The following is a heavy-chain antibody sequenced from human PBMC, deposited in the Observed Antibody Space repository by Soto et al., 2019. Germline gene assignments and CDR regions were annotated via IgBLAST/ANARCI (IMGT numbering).Heavy chain of an antibody. V-gene: IGHV3-30*18. CDR3: AKDHNYYDSSGPKLTYYYYGMDV. D-gene: IGHD3-22*01. CDR1: GFTFSSYG. CDR2: ISYDGSEK. Sequence: GGSLRLSCAASGFTFSSYGMHWVRQAPGKGLEWVAVISYDGSEKYHTDSVKGRFTISRDNSKSTLFLQMNSLRAEDTAVYYCAKDHNYYDSSGPKLTYYYYGMDVWGQGTTVTVSS. J-gene: IGHJ6*02.